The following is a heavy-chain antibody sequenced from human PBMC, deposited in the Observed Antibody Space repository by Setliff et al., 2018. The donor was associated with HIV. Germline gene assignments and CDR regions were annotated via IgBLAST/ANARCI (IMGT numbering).Heavy chain of an antibody. D-gene: IGHD2-2*01. CDR3: ARRAYCSSTTCFDN. CDR1: GFTFSSYV. CDR2: MSTGGGIK. Sequence: GGSLRLSCAATGFTFSSYVLHWVRQAPGKGLEWVAVMSTGGGIKICADSVKGRFTISRDNSRNTLFLQMNNLRAEDTAVYYCARRAYCSSTTCFDNWGQGTLVTVS. J-gene: IGHJ4*02. V-gene: IGHV3-30-3*01.